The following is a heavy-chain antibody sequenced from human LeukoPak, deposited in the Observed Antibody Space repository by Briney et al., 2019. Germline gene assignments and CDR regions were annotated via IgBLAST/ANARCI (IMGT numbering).Heavy chain of an antibody. CDR3: ATYAAGQGGRGY. CDR2: IDYGGRA. D-gene: IGHD2-2*01. J-gene: IGHJ4*02. V-gene: IGHV4-59*08. Sequence: SETLSLTCTVSGGSFSGYHWNWIRQPPGKGLEWIGEIDYGGRAHYSPSLKSRLTASLETSKNHFSLNMRSVTAADTAVYYCATYAAGQGGRGYWGQGTLVTVSS. CDR1: GGSFSGYH.